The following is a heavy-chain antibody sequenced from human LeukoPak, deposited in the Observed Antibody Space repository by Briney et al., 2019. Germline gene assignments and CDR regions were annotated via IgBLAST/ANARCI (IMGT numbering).Heavy chain of an antibody. D-gene: IGHD3-22*01. V-gene: IGHV1-2*02. J-gene: IGHJ4*02. CDR3: GRDYYDVGKHHTPDY. CDR1: GYTFTGYY. CDR2: INPNSGGT. Sequence: ASVKVSCKASGYTFTGYYMHWVRQAPGQGLEWMGWINPNSGGTNYAQKFQGRVTMTRDTSISTAYMELSRLRSEDTAVYFCGRDYYDVGKHHTPDYWGQGTLVTVSS.